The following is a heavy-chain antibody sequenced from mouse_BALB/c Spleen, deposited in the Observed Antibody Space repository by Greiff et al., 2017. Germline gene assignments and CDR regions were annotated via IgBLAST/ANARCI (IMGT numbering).Heavy chain of an antibody. D-gene: IGHD2-4*01. J-gene: IGHJ3*01. Sequence: VQLVESGGGLVKPGGSLKLSCAASGFTFSDYYMYWVRQTPEKRLEWVATISDGGSYTYYPDSVKGRFTISRDNAKNNLYLQMSSLKSEDTAMYYCARDGVMITMRESFADWGPGTLVTVSA. CDR1: GFTFSDYY. CDR3: ARDGVMITMRESFAD. V-gene: IGHV5-4*02. CDR2: ISDGGSYT.